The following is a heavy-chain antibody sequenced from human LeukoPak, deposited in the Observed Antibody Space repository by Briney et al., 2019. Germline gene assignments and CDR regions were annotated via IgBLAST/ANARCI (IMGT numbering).Heavy chain of an antibody. V-gene: IGHV1-24*01. D-gene: IGHD1-26*01. CDR3: AAFSGIVGACDY. Sequence: ASATVSCTVSGYTLTELSMHWVRQAPGKGLEWMGGFDPEDGETIYAQKFQGRVTMTEDTSTDTAYMELSSLRSEDTAVYYCAAFSGIVGACDYWGQGTLVTVSS. CDR1: GYTLTELS. J-gene: IGHJ4*02. CDR2: FDPEDGET.